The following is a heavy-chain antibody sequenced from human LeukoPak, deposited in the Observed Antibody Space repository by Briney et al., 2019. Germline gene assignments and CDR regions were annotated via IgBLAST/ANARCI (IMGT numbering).Heavy chain of an antibody. CDR2: IYYSGST. V-gene: IGHV4-61*01. CDR3: AREFPRLVIRSYYFDY. CDR1: GGSVSSGSYY. Sequence: SGTLSLTCTVSGGSVSSGSYYWSWIRQPPGKGLEWIGYIYYSGSTNYNPSLKSRVTISVDTSKNQFSLKLSSVTAADTAVYYCAREFPRLVIRSYYFDYWGQGTLVTVSS. D-gene: IGHD3-9*01. J-gene: IGHJ4*02.